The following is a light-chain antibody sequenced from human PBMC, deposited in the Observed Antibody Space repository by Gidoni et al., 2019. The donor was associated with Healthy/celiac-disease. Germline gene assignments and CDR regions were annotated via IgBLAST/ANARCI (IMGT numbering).Light chain of an antibody. J-gene: IGKJ4*01. Sequence: EIVLTQSPGTLSLSPGERATLSCRASQSGSSSYLAWYQQKPGQARRLLIYGASSRATGIPDRFSGSGSGTDFTLTISRLEPEDFAVYYCQQYGSSPPLTFGGGTKVEIK. CDR2: GAS. V-gene: IGKV3-20*01. CDR3: QQYGSSPPLT. CDR1: QSGSSSY.